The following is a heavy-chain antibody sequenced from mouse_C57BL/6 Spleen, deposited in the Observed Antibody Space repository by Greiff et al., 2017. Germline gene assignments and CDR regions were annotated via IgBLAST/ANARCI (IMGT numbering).Heavy chain of an antibody. V-gene: IGHV14-4*01. CDR2: IDPENGDT. Sequence: VQLQQSGAELVRPGASVKLSCTASGFNIKDDYMHWVKQRPEQGLEWIGWIDPENGDTEYASKFQGKATITADTSSNTAYLQLSSLTSEDTAVYYCTDGYYPFDYWGQGTTLTVSS. CDR3: TDGYYPFDY. D-gene: IGHD2-3*01. CDR1: GFNIKDDY. J-gene: IGHJ2*01.